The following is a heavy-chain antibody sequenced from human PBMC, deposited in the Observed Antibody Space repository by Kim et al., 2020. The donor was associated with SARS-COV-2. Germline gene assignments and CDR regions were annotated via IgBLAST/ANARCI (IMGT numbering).Heavy chain of an antibody. CDR2: IYPGDSDT. V-gene: IGHV5-51*01. Sequence: GESLKISCKGSGYSFTSYWIGWVRQMPGKGLEWMGIIYPGDSDTRYSPSFQGQVTISADKSISTAYLQWSSLKASDTAMYYCASWKIVGATIAAFDIWGQGTMVTVSS. J-gene: IGHJ3*02. CDR3: ASWKIVGATIAAFDI. CDR1: GYSFTSYW. D-gene: IGHD1-26*01.